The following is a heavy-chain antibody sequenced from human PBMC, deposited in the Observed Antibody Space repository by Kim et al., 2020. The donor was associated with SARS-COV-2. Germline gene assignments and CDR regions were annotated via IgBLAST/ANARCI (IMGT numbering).Heavy chain of an antibody. CDR3: ARAQYYDYVWGYYGMDV. D-gene: IGHD3-16*01. CDR2: IYYSGST. Sequence: SETLSLTCTVSGGSISSYYWSWIRQPPGKGLEWIGYIYYSGSTNYNPSLKSRVTISVDTSKNQFSLKLSSVTAADTAVYYCARAQYYDYVWGYYGMDVWGQGTTVTVSS. V-gene: IGHV4-59*13. CDR1: GGSISSYY. J-gene: IGHJ6*02.